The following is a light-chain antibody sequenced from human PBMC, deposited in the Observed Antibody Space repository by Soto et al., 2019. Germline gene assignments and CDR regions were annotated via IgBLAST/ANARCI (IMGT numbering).Light chain of an antibody. J-gene: IGLJ3*02. CDR2: STN. V-gene: IGLV8-61*01. Sequence: QTVLTQDPSLSVAPGGTVTLTCVLSSGSVSTSYYPSWYQQTPGQAPRTLIYSTNTRSSGVPARFSGSILGNRAALTITGAQADDECDYYCVLYMGSGISLFGGGTKVTVL. CDR3: VLYMGSGISL. CDR1: SGSVSTSYY.